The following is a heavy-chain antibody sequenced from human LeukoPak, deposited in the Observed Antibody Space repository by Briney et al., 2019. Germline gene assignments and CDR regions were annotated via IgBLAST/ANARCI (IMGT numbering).Heavy chain of an antibody. CDR2: ITTGRGET. Sequence: ASVKVSCKASGYTFTDYALHWVRQAPGQSLEWMGWITTGRGETRYSQEFQRRITFTRDTSASTVYMDLSSLRSEDTAVYYCARVQKGGVAGVYFDCWGQGTLVTVSS. J-gene: IGHJ4*02. CDR3: ARVQKGGVAGVYFDC. CDR1: GYTFTDYA. D-gene: IGHD2-15*01. V-gene: IGHV1-3*03.